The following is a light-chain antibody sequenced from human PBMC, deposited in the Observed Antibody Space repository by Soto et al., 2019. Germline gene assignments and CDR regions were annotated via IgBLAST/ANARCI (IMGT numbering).Light chain of an antibody. CDR3: QQYGNLLWR. CDR1: QDINNY. CDR2: DAS. V-gene: IGKV1-33*01. Sequence: DIQMTQSPSSLSASVGDRVTITCQASQDINNYLNWYQQKSGKAPELLIYDASNLETGVPSRFSGSGSGTHFTFTISGLRPEDFATYYCQQYGNLLWRFDQGTKVEI. J-gene: IGKJ1*01.